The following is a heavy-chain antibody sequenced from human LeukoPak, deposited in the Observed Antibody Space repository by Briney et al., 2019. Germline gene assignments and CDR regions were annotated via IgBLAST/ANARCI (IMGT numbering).Heavy chain of an antibody. V-gene: IGHV4-59*01. CDR1: GGSISSYY. Sequence: SETLSLTCTVSGGSISSYYWSWIRQPPGKGLEWIGYIYYSGSTNYNPSLKSRVTISVDTSKNQFSLKLSSVTAADTAVYYCARGGGSSGYPKGEYFQHWGQGTLVTVSS. D-gene: IGHD3-22*01. J-gene: IGHJ1*01. CDR2: IYYSGST. CDR3: ARGGGSSGYPKGEYFQH.